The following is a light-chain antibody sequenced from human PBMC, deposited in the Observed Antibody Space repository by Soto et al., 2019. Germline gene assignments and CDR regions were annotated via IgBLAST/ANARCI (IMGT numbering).Light chain of an antibody. V-gene: IGLV2-8*01. J-gene: IGLJ3*02. CDR2: EVT. Sequence: QSALTQPASVSGSPGQSITISCTGSSSDVGGYKLVSWYQQHPGKAPKLIIYEVTKRPSGVPDRFSGSKSGNTASLTVSGLQAEDEADYYCSSYAGGNNLVFGGGTKLTVL. CDR1: SSDVGGYKL. CDR3: SSYAGGNNLV.